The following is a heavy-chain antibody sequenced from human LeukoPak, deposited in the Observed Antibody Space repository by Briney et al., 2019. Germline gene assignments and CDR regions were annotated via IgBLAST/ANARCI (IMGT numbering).Heavy chain of an antibody. CDR3: ARESGRYGFDI. CDR2: INNDGSST. V-gene: IGHV3-74*01. J-gene: IGHJ3*02. Sequence: QPGGSLRLSCAASEFTFSTYWMHWVRQAPGKGLVWVSRINNDGSSTNYADSVKGRFTISRDNAKNTLYLQMNSLRAEDTAVYYCARESGRYGFDIWGQGTMVTVSS. CDR1: EFTFSTYW. D-gene: IGHD6-25*01.